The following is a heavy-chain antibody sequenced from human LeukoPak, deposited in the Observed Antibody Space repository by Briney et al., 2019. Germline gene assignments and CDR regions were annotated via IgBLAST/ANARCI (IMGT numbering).Heavy chain of an antibody. CDR2: INQDGSGK. V-gene: IGHV3-7*01. J-gene: IGHJ2*01. CDR3: ARDRHGETGDWCFDL. D-gene: IGHD4-17*01. CDR1: GFTFSSYW. Sequence: GGSLRLSCAASGFTFSSYWMSWVRQAPGKGLEWVANINQDGSGKYYVDSVKGRFTISRDNSKNSLYLQMNSLRAEDTAVYYCARDRHGETGDWCFDLWGRGTLVTVSS.